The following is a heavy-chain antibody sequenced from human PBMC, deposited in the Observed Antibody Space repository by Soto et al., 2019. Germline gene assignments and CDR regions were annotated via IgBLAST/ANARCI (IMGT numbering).Heavy chain of an antibody. CDR3: ARDTPPTDY. J-gene: IGHJ4*02. CDR2: ISAYNTNT. CDR1: GYTFTSYH. V-gene: IGHV1-18*01. Sequence: QVQLVQSGAEVKKPGASVKVSCKTSGYTFTSYHISWVRQAPGQGLEWMGWISAYNTNTNYAQKFQCRVNMTTDTLTSTAYMELRSLRSDDTAVYYCARDTPPTDYWGQGTLVTVSS.